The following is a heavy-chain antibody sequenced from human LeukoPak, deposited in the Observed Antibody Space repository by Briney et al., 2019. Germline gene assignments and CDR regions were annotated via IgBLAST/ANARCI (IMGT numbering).Heavy chain of an antibody. D-gene: IGHD5-12*01. CDR2: ISSSSSYI. V-gene: IGHV3-11*06. J-gene: IGHJ4*02. CDR1: GFTFSDYY. CDR3: AREWWLRGFDY. Sequence: GGSLRLSCAASGFTFSDYYMSWIRQAPGKGLEWVSSISSSSSYIYYADSVKGRFTISRDNAKNSLYLQMNSLRAEDTAVYYWAREWWLRGFDYWGQGTLVTVSS.